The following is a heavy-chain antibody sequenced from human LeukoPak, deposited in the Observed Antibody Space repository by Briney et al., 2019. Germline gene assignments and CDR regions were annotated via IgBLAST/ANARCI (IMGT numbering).Heavy chain of an antibody. CDR3: AREGPVFDSGSYSKSLGY. Sequence: SETLSLTCTVSGYSINNNYYWDWIRQPPGKGLDWIASIYHSGKTYYNPALKSRVTISVDTSKNQFSLKLTSVTAADTAVYYCAREGPVFDSGSYSKSLGYWGQGILVTVSS. CDR2: IYHSGKT. D-gene: IGHD3-10*01. J-gene: IGHJ4*02. CDR1: GYSINNNYY. V-gene: IGHV4-38-2*02.